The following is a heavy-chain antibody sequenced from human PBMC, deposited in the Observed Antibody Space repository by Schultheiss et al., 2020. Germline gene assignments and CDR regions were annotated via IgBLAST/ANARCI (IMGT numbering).Heavy chain of an antibody. CDR3: AAWEGLYHFDY. J-gene: IGHJ4*02. CDR2: IFSGGST. Sequence: TLSLTCTVSGGSISNGGYYWSWIRQHPGKGLEWIGYIFSGGSTYYNPSLKSRVTISADTSKNQFSLKVRSVTAADTAMYYCAAWEGLYHFDYWGQGTPVTVSS. V-gene: IGHV4-31*03. D-gene: IGHD1-26*01. CDR1: GGSISNGGYY.